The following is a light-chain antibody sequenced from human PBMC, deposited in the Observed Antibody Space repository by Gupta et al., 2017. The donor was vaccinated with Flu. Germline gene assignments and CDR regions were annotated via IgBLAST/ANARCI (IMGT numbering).Light chain of an antibody. CDR3: QQFDNWPT. CDR2: GAS. J-gene: IGKJ2*01. V-gene: IGKV3D-15*01. Sequence: EIVMTQSPGTQSMSPGERVTLSCRASQSVSSNLAWYQQTPGQAPRLLIYGASTRATGIPARFSGSGSGTEFTLTISSLRSEDFAVYYCQQFDNWPTLGQGTKLEIK. CDR1: QSVSSN.